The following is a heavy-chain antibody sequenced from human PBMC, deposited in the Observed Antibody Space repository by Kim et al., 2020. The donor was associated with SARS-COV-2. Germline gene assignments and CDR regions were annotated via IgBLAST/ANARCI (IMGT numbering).Heavy chain of an antibody. D-gene: IGHD6-13*01. V-gene: IGHV3-30*07. J-gene: IGHJ3*02. CDR3: ARDVGDPYSSWYRNDI. Sequence: SWKGRFTISRDNSKNTLYLQMNSLRAEDTAVYYCARDVGDPYSSWYRNDIWGQGTMVTVSS.